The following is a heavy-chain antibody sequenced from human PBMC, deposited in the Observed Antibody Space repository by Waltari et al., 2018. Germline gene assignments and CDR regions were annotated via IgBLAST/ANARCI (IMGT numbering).Heavy chain of an antibody. J-gene: IGHJ3*01. CDR2: VSYSGAT. V-gene: IGHV4-39*01. CDR3: ATYIGASVGTAAFDV. D-gene: IGHD5-12*01. Sequence: QLQLQESGPRLVRPSETLSLICRVSGVSITSNRHYWAWIRQSPGQGLEWSGTVSYSGATYISPSLKSRVSVSRDTSKNQVSLLLGSVTAADMAVYYCATYIGASVGTAAFDVWGQGTMVTVSS. CDR1: GVSITSNRHY.